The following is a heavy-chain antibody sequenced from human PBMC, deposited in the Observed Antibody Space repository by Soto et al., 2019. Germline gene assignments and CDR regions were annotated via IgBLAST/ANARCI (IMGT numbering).Heavy chain of an antibody. CDR3: TTDSYITSIIVRFDY. J-gene: IGHJ4*01. V-gene: IGHV3-15*07. CDR2: VKSKNDGGTT. CDR1: GFKFRNAW. D-gene: IGHD3-22*01. Sequence: PGGSQRLSCAASGFKFRNAWSNWVRKAPGKGLEWVGRVKSKNDGGTTDFAAPVKGRFAISRDDSKNMVYLEMNSLQTEDTAIYYCTTDSYITSIIVRFDYWGHGTLVTVSS.